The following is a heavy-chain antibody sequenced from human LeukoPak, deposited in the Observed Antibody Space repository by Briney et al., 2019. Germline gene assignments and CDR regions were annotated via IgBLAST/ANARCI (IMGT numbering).Heavy chain of an antibody. V-gene: IGHV4-61*02. CDR3: ARLFSSSWYYFDY. CDR2: IYTSGST. J-gene: IGHJ4*02. D-gene: IGHD6-13*01. Sequence: SETLSLTCTVSGGSISSGSYYWSWIRQPAGKGLEWIGRIYTSGSTNYNPSLKSRVTISVDTSNNQFSLKLSSVTAADTAVYYCARLFSSSWYYFDYWGQGTLVTVSS. CDR1: GGSISSGSYY.